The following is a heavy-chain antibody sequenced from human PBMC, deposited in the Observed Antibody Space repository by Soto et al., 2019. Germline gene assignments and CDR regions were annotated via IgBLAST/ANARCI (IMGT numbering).Heavy chain of an antibody. J-gene: IGHJ6*03. V-gene: IGHV1-69*02. D-gene: IGHD4-17*01. CDR2: IIPILGIA. Sequence: QVQLVQSGAEVKKPGSSVKVSCKASGGTFSSYTISWVRQAPGQGLEWMGRIIPILGIANYAQKFQGRVTITADKSTSTAYMELSNLRSEDTAVYYCARVGVGWTTVTADYYYYMDVWGKGTTVTVSS. CDR1: GGTFSSYT. CDR3: ARVGVGWTTVTADYYYYMDV.